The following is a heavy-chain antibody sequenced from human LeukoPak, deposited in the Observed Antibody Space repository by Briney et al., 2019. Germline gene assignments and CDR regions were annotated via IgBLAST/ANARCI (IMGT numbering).Heavy chain of an antibody. J-gene: IGHJ4*02. Sequence: GGSLRLSCAASGFTFGTYSMSWVRQAPGKGLEWVASMKEDESEAYFVGSVKGRFTISRDSAKNSLFLHMLTLRPEDTAVYYCAREGSGYYLDFWGQGTLVTVSS. V-gene: IGHV3-7*01. CDR2: MKEDESEA. D-gene: IGHD3-22*01. CDR1: GFTFGTYS. CDR3: AREGSGYYLDF.